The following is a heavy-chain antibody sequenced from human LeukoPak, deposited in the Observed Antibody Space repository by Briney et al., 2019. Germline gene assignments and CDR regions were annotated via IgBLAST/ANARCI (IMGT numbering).Heavy chain of an antibody. CDR2: INHSGST. CDR1: GGSFSDYY. J-gene: IGHJ4*02. D-gene: IGHD4-23*01. Sequence: SETLSLTCAVYGGSFSDYYWSRIRQPPGKGLEWIGEINHSGSTNYNPSLKSRVTISIDTSKNQFSLKLSSVTAADTAMYYCARVSRGNSVGGDYWGQGTLVTVS. V-gene: IGHV4-34*01. CDR3: ARVSRGNSVGGDY.